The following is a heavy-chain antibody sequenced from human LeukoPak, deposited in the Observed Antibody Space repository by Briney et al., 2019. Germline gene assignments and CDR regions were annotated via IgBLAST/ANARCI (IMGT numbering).Heavy chain of an antibody. D-gene: IGHD5-24*01. V-gene: IGHV4-39*01. J-gene: IGHJ5*02. Sequence: SETLSLTCTVSGGSISSSSYYWGWIRQPPGKGLEWIGSIYYSGSTYYNPSLKSRVTISVDTSKNQFSLKLNSVTAADTAVYYCARYVLWLPSWFDPWGQGTLVTVSS. CDR1: GGSISSSSYY. CDR2: IYYSGST. CDR3: ARYVLWLPSWFDP.